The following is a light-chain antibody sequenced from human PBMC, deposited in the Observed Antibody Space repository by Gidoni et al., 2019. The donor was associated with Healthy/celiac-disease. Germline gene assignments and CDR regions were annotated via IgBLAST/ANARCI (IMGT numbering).Light chain of an antibody. CDR2: WAS. J-gene: IGKJ4*01. Sequence: DIVMIQPPDSQAVSLGERATINCKSSQSVLYSSNNKNYLAWYPQKPGQPPKLLIYWASTRESGVPDRFSGSGSGTDLTLTISSLQAEDVAVYYCQQYYSTLTFGGGTKVEIK. CDR1: QSVLYSSNNKNY. CDR3: QQYYSTLT. V-gene: IGKV4-1*01.